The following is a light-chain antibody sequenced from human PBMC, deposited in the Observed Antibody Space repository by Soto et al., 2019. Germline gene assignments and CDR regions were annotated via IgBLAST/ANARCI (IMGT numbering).Light chain of an antibody. CDR3: AAWDNSLRGWV. CDR2: RND. J-gene: IGLJ3*02. CDR1: SSNIGINY. V-gene: IGLV1-47*01. Sequence: QSVLTQTPSASGTHGQRVTISCSGSSSNIGINYVYWYQQLPGMAPKLLIYRNDQRPSGVADRFSGSKSGTSASLAISGLRSEDEADYYCAAWDNSLRGWVFGGGTKLTVL.